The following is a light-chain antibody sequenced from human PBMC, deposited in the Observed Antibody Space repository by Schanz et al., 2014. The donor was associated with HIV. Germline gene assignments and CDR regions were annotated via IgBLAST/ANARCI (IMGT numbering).Light chain of an antibody. Sequence: EIVLTQSPGTLSLSPGERATLSCRASRTVSSSYLAWYQQKPGQAPRLLIYGASSRATGIPDRFSGSGSGTDFTLTISRLEPEDFALYYCQQYGSSPGVTFGGGTKVEIK. CDR3: QQYGSSPGVT. CDR2: GAS. V-gene: IGKV3-20*01. J-gene: IGKJ4*01. CDR1: RTVSSSY.